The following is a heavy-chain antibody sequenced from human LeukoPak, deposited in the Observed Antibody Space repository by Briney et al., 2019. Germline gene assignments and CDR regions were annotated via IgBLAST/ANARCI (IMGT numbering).Heavy chain of an antibody. CDR2: IYYSGST. Sequence: SETLSLTCTVSGGSISSSSYYWGWIRQPPGKGLEWIGSIYYSGSTNYNPSLKSRVTISVDASNNHFSLKLSSVTAADTAVYYCARMYDSSGYYYPFDYWGQGTLVTVSS. V-gene: IGHV4-39*07. J-gene: IGHJ4*02. CDR1: GGSISSSSYY. D-gene: IGHD3-22*01. CDR3: ARMYDSSGYYYPFDY.